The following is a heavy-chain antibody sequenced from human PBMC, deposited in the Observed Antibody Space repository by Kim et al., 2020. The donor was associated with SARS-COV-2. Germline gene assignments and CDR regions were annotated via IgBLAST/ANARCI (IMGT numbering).Heavy chain of an antibody. D-gene: IGHD6-13*01. V-gene: IGHV3-11*06. Sequence: DSVGGRFTISRDNSKNSLYLQMNSLRAEDTAVYYCARDDGSSWYRSGGMDVWGQGTTVTVSS. J-gene: IGHJ6*02. CDR3: ARDDGSSWYRSGGMDV.